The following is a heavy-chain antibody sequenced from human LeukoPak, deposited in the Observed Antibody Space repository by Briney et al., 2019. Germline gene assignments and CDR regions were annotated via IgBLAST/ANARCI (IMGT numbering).Heavy chain of an antibody. CDR3: AKGTLANWGEFDP. CDR1: GFTFSSYA. V-gene: IGHV3-23*01. J-gene: IGHJ5*02. Sequence: SGGSLRLSCAASGFTFSSYAMSWVRQAPGKGLEWVSATSGSGGSTYYADSVKGRFTISRDNSKNTLYLQMNSLRAEDTAVYYCAKGTLANWGEFDPWGQGTLVTVSS. D-gene: IGHD7-27*01. CDR2: TSGSGGST.